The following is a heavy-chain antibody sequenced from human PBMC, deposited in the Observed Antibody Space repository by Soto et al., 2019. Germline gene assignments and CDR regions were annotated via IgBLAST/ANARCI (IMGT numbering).Heavy chain of an antibody. CDR3: ASATFYDFLIGRPDNGRDV. D-gene: IGHD3-3*01. Sequence: PGESLKISCKGSGYSFTSYWIGWVRQMPGKGLEWMGRIDPSDSYTNYSPSFQGHVTISADKSISTAYLQWSSLKASDTAMYYCASATFYDFLIGRPDNGRDVWAKGTTVTVST. CDR1: GYSFTSYW. J-gene: IGHJ6*04. V-gene: IGHV5-10-1*01. CDR2: IDPSDSYT.